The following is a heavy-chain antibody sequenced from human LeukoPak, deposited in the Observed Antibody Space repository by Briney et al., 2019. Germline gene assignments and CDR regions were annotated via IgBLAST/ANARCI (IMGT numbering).Heavy chain of an antibody. CDR1: GGSISSYY. D-gene: IGHD6-13*01. Sequence: PSETLSLTRTVSGGSISSYYWSWIRQPPGKGLEWIGYIYYSGSTNYNPSLKSRVTISVDTSKNQFSLKLSSVTAAATAVYYCARSTPRYSSSWYAGMDVWGQGTTVTVSS. J-gene: IGHJ6*02. CDR3: ARSTPRYSSSWYAGMDV. CDR2: IYYSGST. V-gene: IGHV4-59*01.